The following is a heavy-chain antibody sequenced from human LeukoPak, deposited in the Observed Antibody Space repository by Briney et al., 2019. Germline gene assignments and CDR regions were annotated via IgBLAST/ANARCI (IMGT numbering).Heavy chain of an antibody. Sequence: GGSLRLSCAASGFTFGSYGMSWVRQAPGKGLEWVSAISTSADGTYYAASVKGRFTISRDNSRNTLYLQMNSLRAEDTAVYYCAKASAVDHYLSFDYWGQGFLVTVSA. CDR1: GFTFGSYG. CDR2: ISTSADGT. V-gene: IGHV3-23*01. J-gene: IGHJ4*02. D-gene: IGHD2/OR15-2a*01. CDR3: AKASAVDHYLSFDY.